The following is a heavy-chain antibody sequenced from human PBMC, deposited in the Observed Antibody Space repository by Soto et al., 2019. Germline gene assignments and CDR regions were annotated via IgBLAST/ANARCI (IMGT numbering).Heavy chain of an antibody. CDR3: ARDLDEEKGWFDP. V-gene: IGHV4-31*03. J-gene: IGHJ5*02. CDR1: GGSISSGGYY. CDR2: IYYSGST. D-gene: IGHD3-3*01. Sequence: SETLSLTCTVSGGSISSGGYYWSWIRQHPGKGLEWIGYIYYSGSTYYNPSLKSRVTISVDTSKNQFSLKLSSVTAADTAVYYCARDLDEEKGWFDPWGQGTLVTVSS.